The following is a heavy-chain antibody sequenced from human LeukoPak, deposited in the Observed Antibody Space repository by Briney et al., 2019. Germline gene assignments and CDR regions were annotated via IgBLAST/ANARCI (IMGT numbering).Heavy chain of an antibody. V-gene: IGHV3-66*01. CDR2: IYSGGST. D-gene: IGHD4-17*01. Sequence: GGSLRLSCAASGFTFSSYAMSWVRQAPGKGLEWVSVIYSGGSTYYADSVKGRFTISRDNSKNTLYLQMNSLRAEDTAVYYCARGSYGDYSCFDYWGQGTLVTVSS. J-gene: IGHJ4*02. CDR1: GFTFSSYA. CDR3: ARGSYGDYSCFDY.